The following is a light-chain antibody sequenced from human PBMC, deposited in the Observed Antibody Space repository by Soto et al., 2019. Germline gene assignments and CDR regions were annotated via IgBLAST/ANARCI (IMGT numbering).Light chain of an antibody. CDR3: QQYDSSPRT. V-gene: IGKV3-20*01. J-gene: IGKJ1*01. CDR2: GAS. Sequence: DTMLTQSPGTLALSPGEGATLSCRASQSLSGRYLAWYQQKPGQAPRLLTYGASTRATGIPDRFSGSGSGTDFTLTISRLEPEDFAVYYCQQYDSSPRTFGQGTKVEI. CDR1: QSLSGRY.